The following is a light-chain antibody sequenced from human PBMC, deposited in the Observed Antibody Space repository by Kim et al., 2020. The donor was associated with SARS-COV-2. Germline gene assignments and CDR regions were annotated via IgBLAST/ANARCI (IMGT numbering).Light chain of an antibody. CDR1: QSVTSSY. Sequence: PGKRATLSCRASQSVTSSYLAWYQHKPGQAPRLLIYGASSRATGVPDRFSGRGSGTDFTLTISRLEPEDLAVYYCQQYGSSPPQVFGQGTKGDIK. J-gene: IGKJ1*01. CDR2: GAS. CDR3: QQYGSSPPQV. V-gene: IGKV3-20*01.